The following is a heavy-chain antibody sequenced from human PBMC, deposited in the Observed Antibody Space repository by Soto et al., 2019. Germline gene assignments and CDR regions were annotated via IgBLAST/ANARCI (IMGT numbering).Heavy chain of an antibody. CDR2: IVVGSGNT. CDR3: AAGRPDRGYDYSNYVHTSTFNYYYGMDV. D-gene: IGHD4-4*01. CDR1: GFTFTSSA. J-gene: IGHJ6*02. V-gene: IGHV1-58*01. Sequence: SVKVSCKASGFTFTSSAVQWVRQARGQRLEWIGWIVVGSGNTNYAQKFQERVTITRDMSTSTAYMELSSLRSEDTAVYYCAAGRPDRGYDYSNYVHTSTFNYYYGMDVWGQGTTVTVSS.